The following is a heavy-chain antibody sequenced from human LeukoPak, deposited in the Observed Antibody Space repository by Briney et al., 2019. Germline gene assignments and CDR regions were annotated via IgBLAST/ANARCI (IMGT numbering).Heavy chain of an antibody. CDR2: IKQDESKR. V-gene: IGHV3-7*01. CDR3: ARGDSGSDY. D-gene: IGHD1-26*01. J-gene: IGHJ4*02. CDR1: GFTFNNYW. Sequence: SGGSLRLSCVASGFTFNNYWMSWVRQAPGKGLEWVANIKQDESKRYYVDSVKGRFTISRDNAKNPLYLQMNSLRAEDTAVYYCARGDSGSDYWGQGTLVTVSS.